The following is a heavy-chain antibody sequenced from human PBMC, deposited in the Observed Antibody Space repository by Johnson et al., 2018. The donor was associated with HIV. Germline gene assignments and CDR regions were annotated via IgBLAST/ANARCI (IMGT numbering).Heavy chain of an antibody. CDR2: IGTAGDT. CDR3: ARDGEDSSGWANFGAFDI. Sequence: VQLVESGGGLVQPGGSLRLSCDASGFTFSSYDMHWVRQSTGVGLEWVSAIGTAGDTHYPDSVKGRFTISRDNAKNSLYLQMNSLRAEDTAVYYCARDGEDSSGWANFGAFDIWGQGKWSPSLQ. V-gene: IGHV3-13*01. D-gene: IGHD6-19*01. J-gene: IGHJ3*02. CDR1: GFTFSSYD.